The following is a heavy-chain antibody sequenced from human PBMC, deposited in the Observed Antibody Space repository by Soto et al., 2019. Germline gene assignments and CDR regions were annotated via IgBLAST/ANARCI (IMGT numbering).Heavy chain of an antibody. Sequence: GGSLRLSCAASGFTFSDYYMSWIRQAPGKGLEWVSYISSSGSTIYYADSVKGRFTISRDNAKNSLYLQMNSLRAEDTAVYYCARAIVVVPAVTFDYWGQGTLVTVSS. D-gene: IGHD2-2*01. V-gene: IGHV3-11*01. CDR1: GFTFSDYY. CDR3: ARAIVVVPAVTFDY. CDR2: ISSSGSTI. J-gene: IGHJ4*02.